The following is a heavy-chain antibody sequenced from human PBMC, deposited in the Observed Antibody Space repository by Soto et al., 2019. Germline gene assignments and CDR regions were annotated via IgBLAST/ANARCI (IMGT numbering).Heavy chain of an antibody. Sequence: EVQLVQSGGGLVQPGGSLRLSCAASGFTFTSYEMNWVRQAPGKGLEWVSYISSSGVTMYYADSVKGRFTISRDNAKKSLYLQMDSLRADDAAVYYCATDKWPYNGYVMDVWGQGTTVTVSS. CDR2: ISSSGVTM. J-gene: IGHJ6*02. CDR3: ATDKWPYNGYVMDV. D-gene: IGHD1-20*01. V-gene: IGHV3-48*03. CDR1: GFTFTSYE.